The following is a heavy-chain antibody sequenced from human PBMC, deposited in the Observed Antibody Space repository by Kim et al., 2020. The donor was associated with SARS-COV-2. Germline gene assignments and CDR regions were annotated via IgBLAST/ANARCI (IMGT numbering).Heavy chain of an antibody. D-gene: IGHD3-16*01. Sequence: GGSLRLSCAASGFTFSRYDMSWVRQVAGGGLEWVSGFDATGAGTFYADAVKGRFTISRDNSRDTLYLQMTSLRADDSAIYYCAKGGGDHSEWGWGTLVTV. V-gene: IGHV3-23*01. CDR2: FDATGAGT. CDR3: AKGGGDHSE. CDR1: GFTFSRYD. J-gene: IGHJ1*01.